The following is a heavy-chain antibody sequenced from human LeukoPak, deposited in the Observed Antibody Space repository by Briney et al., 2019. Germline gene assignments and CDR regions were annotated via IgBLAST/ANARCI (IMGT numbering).Heavy chain of an antibody. D-gene: IGHD3-22*01. V-gene: IGHV3-48*03. CDR3: AKDGYYYDSSGHVDY. CDR1: GFTFSTYE. J-gene: IGHJ4*02. CDR2: ISSSGSTI. Sequence: GGSLRLSCAASGFTFSTYEMNWVRQAPGKGLEWVSYISSSGSTIYYADSVKGRFTISRDNSKNTLYLQMNSLRAEGTAVYYCAKDGYYYDSSGHVDYWGQGTLVTVSS.